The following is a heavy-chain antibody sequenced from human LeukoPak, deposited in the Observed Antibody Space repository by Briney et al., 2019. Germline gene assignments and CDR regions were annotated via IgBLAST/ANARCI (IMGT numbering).Heavy chain of an antibody. Sequence: PGGSLRLSCAASGFTFSSYAMSWVRQAPGKGLEWVSAISGSGGSTYYADSVKGRFTISRDNSKNTLYLQMNSLRAEDTAVYYCAKSTRYCSGGSCYLLFDYWGQGTLVTVSS. V-gene: IGHV3-23*01. J-gene: IGHJ4*02. CDR1: GFTFSSYA. CDR3: AKSTRYCSGGSCYLLFDY. CDR2: ISGSGGST. D-gene: IGHD2-15*01.